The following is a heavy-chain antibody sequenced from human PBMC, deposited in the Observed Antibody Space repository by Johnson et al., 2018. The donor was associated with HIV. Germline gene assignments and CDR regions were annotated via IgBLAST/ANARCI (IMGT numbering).Heavy chain of an antibody. CDR2: IYSGGST. Sequence: EVQLVESGGGVVQPGRSLRLSCAASGFTFSTYGMQWVRQAPGKGLEWVSVIYSGGSTYYADSVQGRFTISRDNSKNTLYLQMNSLRAEDTAGYYCARDRGQWLLGMSDAFDIWGQGTMVTVSA. V-gene: IGHV3-66*01. J-gene: IGHJ3*02. D-gene: IGHD3-22*01. CDR3: ARDRGQWLLGMSDAFDI. CDR1: GFTFSTYG.